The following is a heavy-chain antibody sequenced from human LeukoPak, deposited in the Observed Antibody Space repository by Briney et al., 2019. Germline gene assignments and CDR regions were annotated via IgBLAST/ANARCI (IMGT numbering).Heavy chain of an antibody. D-gene: IGHD2-2*01. CDR3: AGEDIVVVPAAMVWYNWFDP. Sequence: SETLSLTCAVYGGSFSGYYWSWIRQPPGKGLEWIGEINHSGSTIYNPSLKSRVTISVDTSKNQFSLKLSSVTAADTAVYYCAGEDIVVVPAAMVWYNWFDPWGQGTLVTVSS. J-gene: IGHJ5*02. V-gene: IGHV4-34*01. CDR2: INHSGST. CDR1: GGSFSGYY.